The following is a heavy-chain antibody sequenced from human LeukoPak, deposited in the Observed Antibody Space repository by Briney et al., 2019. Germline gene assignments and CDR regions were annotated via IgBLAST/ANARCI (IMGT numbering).Heavy chain of an antibody. J-gene: IGHJ6*03. Sequence: SETLSLTCTVSGGSISSYYWSWIRQPAGKGLEWIGRIYTSGSTNYNPSLKSRVTMSVDTSKNQFSLKLSSVTAADTAVYYCARLGGIAAAGTSSNYYYYYYMDVWGKGTTVTISS. CDR1: GGSISSYY. CDR2: IYTSGST. V-gene: IGHV4-4*07. CDR3: ARLGGIAAAGTSSNYYYYYYMDV. D-gene: IGHD6-13*01.